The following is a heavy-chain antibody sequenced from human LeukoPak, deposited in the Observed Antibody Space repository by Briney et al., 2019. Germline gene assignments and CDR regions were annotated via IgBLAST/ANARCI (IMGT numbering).Heavy chain of an antibody. CDR2: ISSSGGST. J-gene: IGHJ4*02. D-gene: IGHD3-10*01. V-gene: IGHV3-23*01. CDR1: GFTFSSYA. CDR3: AKYWLMVRGDPYFDY. Sequence: GGSLRLSCAASGFTFSSYAMSWVRQAPGKGLEWVSAISSSGGSTYYADSVKGRFTISRDNSKNTLYLQMNSLRAEDTAVYYCAKYWLMVRGDPYFDYWGQGTLVTVSS.